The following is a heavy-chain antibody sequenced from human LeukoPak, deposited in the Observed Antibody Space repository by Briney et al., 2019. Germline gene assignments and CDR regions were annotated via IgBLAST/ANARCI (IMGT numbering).Heavy chain of an antibody. CDR2: ISGSGGST. D-gene: IGHD3-3*01. J-gene: IGHJ4*02. CDR1: GFTFSSYA. Sequence: GGSLRLSCAASGFTFSSYAMSWVRQAPGKGLEWVSAISGSGGSTYYADSVKGRFTISRDNSKNTLYLQMNSLRAEGTAVHYCANGRGWSGSLGAYWGQGTLVTVSS. V-gene: IGHV3-23*01. CDR3: ANGRGWSGSLGAY.